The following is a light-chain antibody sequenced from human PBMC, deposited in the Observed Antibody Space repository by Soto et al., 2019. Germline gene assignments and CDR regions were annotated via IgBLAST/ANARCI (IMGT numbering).Light chain of an antibody. Sequence: EVLVTQSPLTLSVYQGERATLSCRASQSVSSNFAWYQQKPGQAPSLLIYGAFTRATGMPARFSGTGSGTEFTLTISSLQSEDVARDSGQQYTDWPLTFGQGTKVDIK. V-gene: IGKV3-15*01. CDR3: QQYTDWPLT. J-gene: IGKJ1*01. CDR2: GAF. CDR1: QSVSSN.